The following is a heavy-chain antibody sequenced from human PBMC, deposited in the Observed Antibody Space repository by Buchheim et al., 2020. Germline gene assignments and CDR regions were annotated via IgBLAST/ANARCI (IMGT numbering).Heavy chain of an antibody. J-gene: IGHJ6*02. CDR1: GFTFSSYG. V-gene: IGHV3-30*18. D-gene: IGHD6-13*01. CDR2: ISYDGSNK. Sequence: QVQLVESGGGVVQPGRSLRLSCAASGFTFSSYGMHWVRQAPGKGLEWVAVISYDGSNKYYADSVKGRFTISRDNSKNPLYLQMNSLRAEDTAVYYCAKRLRRIAAAGTHYYYGMDVWGQGTT. CDR3: AKRLRRIAAAGTHYYYGMDV.